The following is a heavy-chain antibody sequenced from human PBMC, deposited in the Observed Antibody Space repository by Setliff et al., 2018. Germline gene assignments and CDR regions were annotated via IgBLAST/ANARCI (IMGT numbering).Heavy chain of an antibody. CDR3: ARQKSTGSGNNWFDP. J-gene: IGHJ5*02. CDR1: GFSFTDFW. CDR2: IYAGDSYT. D-gene: IGHD3-10*01. V-gene: IGHV5-51*01. Sequence: PGESLKISCKGSGFSFTDFWIGWVRQMPWKGLEWMGLIYAGDSYTRYNPSFQGRVTMSADKSINTAYLQWSSLKASDTAIYYCARQKSTGSGNNWFDPWGQGTLVTVSS.